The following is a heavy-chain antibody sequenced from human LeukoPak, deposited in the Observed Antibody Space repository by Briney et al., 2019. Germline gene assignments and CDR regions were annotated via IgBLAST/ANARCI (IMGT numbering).Heavy chain of an antibody. V-gene: IGHV4-39*07. CDR3: ARGSPMLRGRPFDY. Sequence: GSLRLSCAASGFTFSSYTMNWVRQPPGKGLEWIGSIYYSGSTYYNPSLKSRVTISVDTSKNQFSLKLSSVTAADTAVYYCARGSPMLRGRPFDYWGQGTLVTVSS. CDR1: GFTFSSYT. J-gene: IGHJ4*02. D-gene: IGHD3-10*01. CDR2: IYYSGST.